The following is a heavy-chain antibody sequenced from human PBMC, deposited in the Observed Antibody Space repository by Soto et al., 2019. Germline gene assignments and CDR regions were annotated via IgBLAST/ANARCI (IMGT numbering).Heavy chain of an antibody. CDR1: GYSFTSYG. D-gene: IGHD3-10*01. V-gene: IGHV1-18*04. Sequence: SVKLSCEGSGYSFTSYGISWVRQAPGQGLEWMGWISAYNGNTNYAQKFQGRVTMTTDTSTSTVYMELRSLRSDDTAVYYCARDYYGSGSYYNGYYYGMDVWGQGTTVTVSS. CDR2: ISAYNGNT. J-gene: IGHJ6*02. CDR3: ARDYYGSGSYYNGYYYGMDV.